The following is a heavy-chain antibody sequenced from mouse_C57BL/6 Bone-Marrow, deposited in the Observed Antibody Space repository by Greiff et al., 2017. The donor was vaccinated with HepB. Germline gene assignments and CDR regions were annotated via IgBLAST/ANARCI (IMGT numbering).Heavy chain of an antibody. CDR2: IDPETGGT. CDR3: TREGWDWFDY. J-gene: IGHJ2*01. CDR1: GYTFTDYE. V-gene: IGHV1-15*01. Sequence: SGAELVRPGASVTLSCKASGYTFTDYEMHWVKQTPVHGLEWIGAIDPETGGTAYNQKFKGKAILTADKSSSTAYMELRSLTSEDSAVYYCTREGWDWFDYWGQGTTLTVSS. D-gene: IGHD4-1*01.